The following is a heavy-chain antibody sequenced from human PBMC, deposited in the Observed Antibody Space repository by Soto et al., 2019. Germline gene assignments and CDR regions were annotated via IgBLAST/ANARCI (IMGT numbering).Heavy chain of an antibody. D-gene: IGHD3-22*01. J-gene: IGHJ3*02. V-gene: IGHV5-51*01. CDR2: IYPDNSDT. Sequence: LGESLKISCKGAGYNFANYWIAWVRQISGRGLEWMGIIYPDNSDTRYSPSFQGQVTISADKSVSTAYLQWTSLKASDTAMYYCARQVGDYYDSSGYHDAFDIWGQGTMVTVSS. CDR1: GYNFANYW. CDR3: ARQVGDYYDSSGYHDAFDI.